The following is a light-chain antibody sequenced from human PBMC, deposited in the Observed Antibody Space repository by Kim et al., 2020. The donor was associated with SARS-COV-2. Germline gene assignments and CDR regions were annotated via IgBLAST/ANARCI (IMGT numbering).Light chain of an antibody. CDR2: GRN. Sequence: SSELTQDPTVSVALGQTVRITCQGDSLRSYYATWYQQKPRQAPVLVIYGRNNRPSGIPDRFFGSTSGNTASLTISGAQAEDEADFYCQSRDSGGNVVFCGGTKLTVL. J-gene: IGLJ2*01. CDR1: SLRSYY. CDR3: QSRDSGGNVV. V-gene: IGLV3-19*01.